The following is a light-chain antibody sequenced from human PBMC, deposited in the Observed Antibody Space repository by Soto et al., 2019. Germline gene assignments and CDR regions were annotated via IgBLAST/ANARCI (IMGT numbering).Light chain of an antibody. Sequence: QSVLTQPRSVSGSPGQSVTISCTGTSSDVGAYNSDSWYQQYPGKAPKVMIYDVSERPSGVPDRFSGSKSDNTAALTISGLQAEDEADYYCCSFAGSDTLIFGGGTKLTVL. J-gene: IGLJ2*01. CDR1: SSDVGAYNS. V-gene: IGLV2-11*01. CDR3: CSFAGSDTLI. CDR2: DVS.